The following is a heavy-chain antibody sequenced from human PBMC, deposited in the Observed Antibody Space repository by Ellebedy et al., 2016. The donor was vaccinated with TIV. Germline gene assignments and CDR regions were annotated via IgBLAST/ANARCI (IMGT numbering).Heavy chain of an antibody. CDR2: INPNSGGT. V-gene: IGHV1-2*04. Sequence: AASVKVSCKASAYSFTGYYMHWVRQAPGQGLEWMGWINPNSGGTKYAQNFQGWVTMTRDTSISTAYMDLSRLTSDDTAVYYCARRGKSSCPYWAFDIWGQGTMVTVSS. D-gene: IGHD2-8*02. CDR3: ARRGKSSCPYWAFDI. CDR1: AYSFTGYY. J-gene: IGHJ3*02.